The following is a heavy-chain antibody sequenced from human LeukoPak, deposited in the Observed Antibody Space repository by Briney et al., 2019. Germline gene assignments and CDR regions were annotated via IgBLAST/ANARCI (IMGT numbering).Heavy chain of an antibody. J-gene: IGHJ6*02. CDR2: IYPGDSDT. D-gene: IGHD2-2*01. Sequence: GESLKISCKGSGYSFTSYWIGWVRQMPGKGLEWVGIIYPGDSDTRYSPSFQGQVTISADKSICTAYLQWSSLKASDTAMYYCARQGCSSTSCYRHGMDVWGQGTTVTVSS. CDR3: ARQGCSSTSCYRHGMDV. V-gene: IGHV5-51*01. CDR1: GYSFTSYW.